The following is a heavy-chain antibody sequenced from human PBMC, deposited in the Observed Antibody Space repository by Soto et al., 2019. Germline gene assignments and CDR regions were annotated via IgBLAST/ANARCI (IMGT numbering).Heavy chain of an antibody. CDR1: GFSLSTSGVG. CDR2: IYWDDDK. CDR3: ANEYYDFWSGYYKGPFDY. J-gene: IGHJ4*02. V-gene: IGHV2-5*02. D-gene: IGHD3-3*01. Sequence: SGPTLVNPTQTLTLTCTFSGFSLSTSGVGVGWIRQPPGKALEWLAFIYWDDDKRYSPSLKSRLTITKDTSKNQVVLTMTNMDPVDTATYYCANEYYDFWSGYYKGPFDYWGQGTLVTFSS.